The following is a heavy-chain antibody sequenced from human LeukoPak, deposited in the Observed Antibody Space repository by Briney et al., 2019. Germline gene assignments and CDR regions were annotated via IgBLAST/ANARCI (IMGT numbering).Heavy chain of an antibody. CDR1: GGSFSGYY. J-gene: IGHJ5*02. Sequence: PSETLSLTCAVYGGSFSGYYWSWIRQPPGKGLEWIGEINHSGSTNCNPSLKSRVTISVDTSKNQFSLKLSSVTAADTAVYYCARSPSPVLRYFDWSPGWFDPWGQGTLVTVSS. V-gene: IGHV4-34*01. D-gene: IGHD3-9*01. CDR2: INHSGST. CDR3: ARSPSPVLRYFDWSPGWFDP.